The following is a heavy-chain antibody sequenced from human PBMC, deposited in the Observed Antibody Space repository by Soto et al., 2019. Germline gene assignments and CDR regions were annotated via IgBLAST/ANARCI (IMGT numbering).Heavy chain of an antibody. Sequence: QVHLVESGGGVVQPGRSLRLSCATSGFTFSSFAMHWVRQAPGKGLEWVAVIWYDGSNKHYADSVKGRFTISRDNSKKTLYMEMNSLRAEDTAVYYCARDRSGYCSSPSLYAYYFDYWGQGALVTVSS. J-gene: IGHJ4*02. CDR3: ARDRSGYCSSPSLYAYYFDY. V-gene: IGHV3-33*01. CDR1: GFTFSSFA. D-gene: IGHD2-2*01. CDR2: IWYDGSNK.